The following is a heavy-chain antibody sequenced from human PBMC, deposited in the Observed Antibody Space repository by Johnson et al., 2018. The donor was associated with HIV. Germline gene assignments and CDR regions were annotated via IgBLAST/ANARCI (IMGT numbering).Heavy chain of an antibody. D-gene: IGHD4-17*01. Sequence: VQLVESGGGLVQPGGSLRLSCAASGFTFSSYAMSWVRQAPGKGLEWVSAISGSGGSTYYADSVKGRFTISRDNSKNTLYLQMNSLRAEDTAVYYCAQEGPLTVTTVMDAFDVWGPGTVVTVSS. J-gene: IGHJ3*01. CDR1: GFTFSSYA. V-gene: IGHV3-23*04. CDR2: ISGSGGST. CDR3: AQEGPLTVTTVMDAFDV.